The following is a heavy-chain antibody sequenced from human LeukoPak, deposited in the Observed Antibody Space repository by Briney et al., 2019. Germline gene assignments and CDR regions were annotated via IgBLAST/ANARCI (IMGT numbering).Heavy chain of an antibody. Sequence: SETLSLTCTVSGGSISSSSYYWGCIRQPPGKGLEWIGSIYYSGSTYYNPSLKSRVTISVDTSKNQFSLKLSSVTAADTAVYYCARSEDGYSSSWNVRRTRHFDYWGQGTLVTVSS. CDR1: GGSISSSSYY. CDR3: ARSEDGYSSSWNVRRTRHFDY. CDR2: IYYSGST. J-gene: IGHJ4*02. D-gene: IGHD6-13*01. V-gene: IGHV4-39*01.